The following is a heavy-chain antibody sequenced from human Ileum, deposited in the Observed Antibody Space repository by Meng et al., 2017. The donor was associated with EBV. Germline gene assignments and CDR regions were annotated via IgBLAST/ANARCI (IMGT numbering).Heavy chain of an antibody. CDR2: IRGNGVTT. CDR3: ARDENGRFDP. V-gene: IGHV3-23*01. Sequence: VELFESGGGLVRPGGCRGPSCAASGFTFGSFDMSWVRQAPGKGLEWVSTIRGNGVTTTYADSVRGRFTISRDDSKNTLYLQMNSLRVEDTAVYYCARDENGRFDPWGQGTLVTVSS. CDR1: GFTFGSFD. J-gene: IGHJ5*02. D-gene: IGHD1-14*01.